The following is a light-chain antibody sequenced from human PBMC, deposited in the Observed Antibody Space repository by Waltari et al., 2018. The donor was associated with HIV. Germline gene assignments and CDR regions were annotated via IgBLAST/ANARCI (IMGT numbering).Light chain of an antibody. CDR1: HSVLDRSKPKNS. V-gene: IGKV4-1*01. Sequence: DILMSQSPDPLAVSLCERATLSCNSSHSVLDRSKPKNSLAWYQQKPGQAPKPLIYGASTRRSGVPARFSGSGSGTYFTLTISSLQPEDVAVYYCQQYYHAPFTFGPGT. CDR3: QQYYHAPFT. CDR2: GAS. J-gene: IGKJ3*01.